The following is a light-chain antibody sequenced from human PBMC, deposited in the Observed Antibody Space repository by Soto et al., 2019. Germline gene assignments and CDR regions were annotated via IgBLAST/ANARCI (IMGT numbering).Light chain of an antibody. Sequence: DIKLTQSPSSLSASLGDRVTITCRASQDIKKFLAWYQQRPGKVPDLLIYAASTLRSGVPSRFSGNASGTDFSFTISSLKPEDVATYYCQKYDRAPAMFGQGTKVDIK. CDR1: QDIKKF. V-gene: IGKV1-27*01. CDR3: QKYDRAPAM. CDR2: AAS. J-gene: IGKJ1*01.